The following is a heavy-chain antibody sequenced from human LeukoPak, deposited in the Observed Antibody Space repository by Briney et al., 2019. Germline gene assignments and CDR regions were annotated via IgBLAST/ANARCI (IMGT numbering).Heavy chain of an antibody. Sequence: KAGGPLRLSCAPSGFTFSSYSMIWLRHAPGKALEGVSSISSSSSYIYYADSVKGRFTISRDNAKNSLYLEMNSLRAEDTAVYYCASVGRWWELLSTDYWGQGTLVTVSS. CDR2: ISSSSSYI. CDR3: ASVGRWWELLSTDY. CDR1: GFTFSSYS. V-gene: IGHV3-21*01. J-gene: IGHJ4*02. D-gene: IGHD1-26*01.